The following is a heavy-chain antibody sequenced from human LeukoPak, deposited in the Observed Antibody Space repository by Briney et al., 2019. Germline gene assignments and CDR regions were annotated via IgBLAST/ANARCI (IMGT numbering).Heavy chain of an antibody. CDR2: IYTSGST. D-gene: IGHD3-10*01. CDR1: GGSISSGSYY. CDR3: ARFYYGSGTKGDAFDI. V-gene: IGHV4-61*02. J-gene: IGHJ3*02. Sequence: PSETLSLTCTVSGGSISSGSYYWSWIRQPAGKGLEWIGRIYTSGSTNYNPSLKSRVTISVDTSKNQFSLKLSSVTAADTAVYYCARFYYGSGTKGDAFDIWGQGTMVTVSS.